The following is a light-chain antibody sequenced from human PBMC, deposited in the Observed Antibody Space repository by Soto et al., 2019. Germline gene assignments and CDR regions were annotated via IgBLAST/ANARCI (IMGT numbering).Light chain of an antibody. CDR1: QAIGIY. J-gene: IGKJ1*01. V-gene: IGKV1-27*01. CDR2: AAS. Sequence: DIQMTQSPSSLSTSVGDRVTITCRASQAIGIYLAWYQQKPGKVPKLLIYAASTLQSGVPSRFSGSGSGTDFTHTINSLQPDDVATYYCQKYSGAPPTFGQGTKVEIK. CDR3: QKYSGAPPT.